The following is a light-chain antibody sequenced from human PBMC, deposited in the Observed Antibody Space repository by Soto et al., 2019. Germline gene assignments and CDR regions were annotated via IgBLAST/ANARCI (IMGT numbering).Light chain of an antibody. V-gene: IGLV2-23*02. J-gene: IGLJ1*01. CDR3: SYMRNSLYV. Sequence: QSVLTQPASVAGSPGQSITISCTGTNSDLGTYNLVSWYQQHPGKAPKTIIYEVTKRPSGVSKRFSGSKSGNTASLTISGLQAEDEADYYCSYMRNSLYVFGTGTKVTVL. CDR2: EVT. CDR1: NSDLGTYNL.